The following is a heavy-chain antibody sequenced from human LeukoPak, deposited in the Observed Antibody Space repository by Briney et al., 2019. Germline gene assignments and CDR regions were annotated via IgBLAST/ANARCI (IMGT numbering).Heavy chain of an antibody. CDR1: GGSISSYY. CDR3: AGRCSSTSCSNNWFDP. J-gene: IGHJ5*02. V-gene: IGHV4-4*08. CDR2: IYTSGST. Sequence: SETLSLTCTVSGGSISSYYWSWIRQPPGKGLEWIGRIYTSGSTNYNPSLKSRVTISVDTSKNQFSLKLSSVTAADTAVYYCAGRCSSTSCSNNWFDPWGQGTLVTVSS. D-gene: IGHD2-2*01.